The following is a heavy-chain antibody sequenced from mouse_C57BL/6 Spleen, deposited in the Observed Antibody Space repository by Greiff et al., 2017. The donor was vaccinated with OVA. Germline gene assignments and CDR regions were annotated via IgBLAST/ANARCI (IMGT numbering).Heavy chain of an antibody. CDR1: GFTFSDYY. Sequence: EVKLVESGGGLVHPGGSLKLSCAASGFTFSDYYMYWVRQTPEKRLEWVAYISNGGGSTYYPDTVKGRFTISRDNAKNTLYLQMSRLKSEDTAMYYCARPYYSNPAWFAYWGQGTLVTVSA. CDR3: ARPYYSNPAWFAY. CDR2: ISNGGGST. V-gene: IGHV5-12*01. D-gene: IGHD2-5*01. J-gene: IGHJ3*01.